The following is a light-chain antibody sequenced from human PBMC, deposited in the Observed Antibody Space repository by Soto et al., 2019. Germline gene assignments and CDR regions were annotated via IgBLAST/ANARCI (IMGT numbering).Light chain of an antibody. Sequence: DIQMTQSPSSLSASVGDRVSITCQASQDISTFLNWYQQKPGQAPKLLIYDASNLETGVPSRFSGTGSGTDFTLTITCLQSEDVAAYYCQQFEDLPLSFGPGTTVDI. V-gene: IGKV1-33*01. CDR1: QDISTF. J-gene: IGKJ3*01. CDR3: QQFEDLPLS. CDR2: DAS.